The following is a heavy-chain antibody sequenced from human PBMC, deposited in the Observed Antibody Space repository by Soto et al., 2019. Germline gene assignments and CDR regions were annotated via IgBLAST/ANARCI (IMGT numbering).Heavy chain of an antibody. CDR3: ARDLTRFPKSKSKYYFYGMGV. Sequence: QVQLVQSGAEVKKPGASVKVSCKASGYTFTNFHINWVRQAPGQGLEWMGWVTGDNSNTNYAQNFQDRVTMTTDISTTTAYIELRSLRSDDTAVYYCARDLTRFPKSKSKYYFYGMGVWGQGTTITVSS. V-gene: IGHV1-18*04. D-gene: IGHD2-21*01. CDR2: VTGDNSNT. J-gene: IGHJ6*02. CDR1: GYTFTNFH.